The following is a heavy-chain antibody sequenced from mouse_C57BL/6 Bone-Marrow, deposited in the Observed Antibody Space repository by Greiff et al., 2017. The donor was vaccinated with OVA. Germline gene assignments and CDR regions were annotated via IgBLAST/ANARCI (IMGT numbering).Heavy chain of an antibody. V-gene: IGHV1-42*01. CDR2: INPSTGGT. D-gene: IGHD1-1*01. CDR3: ARDEDYYGSSLAWFAY. J-gene: IGHJ3*01. CDR1: GYSFTGYY. Sequence: EVMLVESGPELVKPGASVKISCKASGYSFTGYYMNWVKQSPEKSLEWIGEINPSTGGTTYNQKFKAKATLTVDKSSSTAYMQLKSLTSEDSAVYYCARDEDYYGSSLAWFAYWGQGTLVTVSA.